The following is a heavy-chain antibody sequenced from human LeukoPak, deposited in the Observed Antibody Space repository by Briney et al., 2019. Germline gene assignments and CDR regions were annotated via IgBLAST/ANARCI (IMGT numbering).Heavy chain of an antibody. CDR3: ARVYGSGSYYNVGDKNTPFVRWFDP. V-gene: IGHV4-34*01. D-gene: IGHD3-10*01. CDR2: IYHSGST. J-gene: IGHJ5*02. CDR1: GGSFSGYY. Sequence: SETLSLTCAVYGGSFSGYYWSWIRQPPGKGLEWIGEIYHSGSTNYNPSLKSRVTISVDKSKNQFSLKLSSVTAADTAVYYCARVYGSGSYYNVGDKNTPFVRWFDPWGQGTLVTVSS.